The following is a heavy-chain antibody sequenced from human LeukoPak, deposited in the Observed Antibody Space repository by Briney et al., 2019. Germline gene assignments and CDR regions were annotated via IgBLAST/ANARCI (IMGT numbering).Heavy chain of an antibody. Sequence: GGSLRLYCAATGFTLSGHSMNWVGEAPGKGLDWVSSISPTSAYIYYQDSVKGRFTISRDDAKNSLYLEMDSLRAEDTAVYYCARERDSSGWLDYWGQGTLVTVSS. V-gene: IGHV3-21*01. CDR2: ISPTSAYI. D-gene: IGHD6-19*01. CDR1: GFTLSGHS. CDR3: ARERDSSGWLDY. J-gene: IGHJ4*02.